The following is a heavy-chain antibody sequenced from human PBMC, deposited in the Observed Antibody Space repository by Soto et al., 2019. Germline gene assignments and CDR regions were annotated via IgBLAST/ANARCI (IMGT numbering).Heavy chain of an antibody. CDR1: GYSFTSYW. V-gene: IGHV5-51*01. J-gene: IGHJ6*02. CDR2: IYPGDSDT. Sequence: GESLKISCKCSGYSFTSYWIGWVRQMPGKGLEWMGIIYPGDSDTRYSPSFQGQVTISADKSISTAYLQWSSLKASDTAMYYCARQRGYSYGYPYYYGMDAWGQGTTVTVSS. CDR3: ARQRGYSYGYPYYYGMDA. D-gene: IGHD5-18*01.